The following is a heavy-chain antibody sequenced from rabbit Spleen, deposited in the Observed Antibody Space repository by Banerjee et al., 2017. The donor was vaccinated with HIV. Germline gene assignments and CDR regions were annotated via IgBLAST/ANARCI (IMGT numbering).Heavy chain of an antibody. Sequence: QEQLVESGGGLVQPEGSLTLTCTATGFSFSSGYYMCWVRQAPGKGLEWIGCIYAGSSGSTYYATWAKGRFTISKTSSTTVTLQVTSLTAADTATYFCARNLYDSGGGYNLWGPGTLVTVS. CDR1: GFSFSSGYY. V-gene: IGHV1S45*01. J-gene: IGHJ4*01. D-gene: IGHD1-1*01. CDR3: ARNLYDSGGGYNL. CDR2: IYAGSSGST.